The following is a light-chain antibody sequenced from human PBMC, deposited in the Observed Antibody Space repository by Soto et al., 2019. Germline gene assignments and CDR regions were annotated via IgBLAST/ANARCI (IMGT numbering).Light chain of an antibody. CDR1: HSISSSY. V-gene: IGKV3-20*01. J-gene: IGKJ5*01. CDR3: QQYGGSPPIT. CDR2: GAS. Sequence: EIVLMQSPGTLSLSPGERATLSCRASHSISSSYLAWYQQKPGQAPRLLIYGASNRATGIPDRFSGSGSGTDFTLTISRLGPEDFAVYYCQQYGGSPPITFGQGTRLEIK.